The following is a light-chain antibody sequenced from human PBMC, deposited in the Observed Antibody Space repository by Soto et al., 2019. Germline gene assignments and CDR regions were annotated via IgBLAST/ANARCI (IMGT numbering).Light chain of an antibody. V-gene: IGKV3-20*01. CDR3: QQYGSSPTWT. CDR1: QSISSNY. J-gene: IGKJ1*01. CDR2: GAS. Sequence: ESVLTQSPGTLSLSPGARVPLSCRARQSISSNYLAWYQQKPGQAPRLLIYGASTRVTGIPDRFSGSGSGTDFTLTISRLEPEDSAVYYCQQYGSSPTWTFGQGTKVDIK.